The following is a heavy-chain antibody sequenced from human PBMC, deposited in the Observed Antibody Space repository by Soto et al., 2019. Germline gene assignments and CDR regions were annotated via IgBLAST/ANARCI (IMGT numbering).Heavy chain of an antibody. J-gene: IGHJ6*03. Sequence: SGKVSCKASGGTFSSYTISWVRQAPGQGLEWMGRIIPILGIANYAQKFQGRVTITADKSTSTAYMELSSLRSEDTAVYYCASLYCSSTSCYMVPGGGYYYIDVWGKGDHGHRLL. CDR2: IIPILGIA. V-gene: IGHV1-69*02. D-gene: IGHD2-2*02. CDR3: ASLYCSSTSCYMVPGGGYYYIDV. CDR1: GGTFSSYT.